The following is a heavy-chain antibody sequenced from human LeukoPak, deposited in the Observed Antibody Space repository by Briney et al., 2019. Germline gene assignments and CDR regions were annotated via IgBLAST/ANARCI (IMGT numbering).Heavy chain of an antibody. CDR2: IKSDGSST. CDR3: ARPSVSGHAY. V-gene: IGHV3-74*01. J-gene: IGHJ4*02. CDR1: GFTFSTYW. Sequence: GGSLRLSCAASGFTFSTYWMDWVRQGPGKGLVWVSRIKSDGSSTIYADSVKGRFTISRDNARNTLYLQMNSLRAEDTAVYYCARPSVSGHAYWGRGTLVTVSS. D-gene: IGHD1-26*01.